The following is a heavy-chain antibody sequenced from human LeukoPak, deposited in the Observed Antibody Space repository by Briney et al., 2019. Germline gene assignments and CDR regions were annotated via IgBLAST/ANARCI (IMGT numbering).Heavy chain of an antibody. CDR3: TTRRQDGC. D-gene: IGHD6-25*01. J-gene: IGHJ4*02. Sequence: GGSLRLSRVASGFTFGDAWMSWVRQAPGKGLEWVGRIKSKIDGGTIDYGAPVKGRFTISRDDSRNTLYLQMNSLKTEDTAVYYCTTRRQDGCWGQGTLVTVS. CDR2: IKSKIDGGTI. V-gene: IGHV3-15*01. CDR1: GFTFGDAW.